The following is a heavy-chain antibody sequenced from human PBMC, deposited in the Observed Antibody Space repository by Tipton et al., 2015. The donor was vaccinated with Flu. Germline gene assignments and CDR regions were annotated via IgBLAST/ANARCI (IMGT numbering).Heavy chain of an antibody. CDR2: IYPSGTT. Sequence: PSLTCTVSSGSIRSTNYFCAWIRQPPGKRLELIGSIYPSGTTYYNPSLKSRVTISVDTSKSQFSLMLRPVTAADTAVYYCARLSYYDVDLKNFYFDYWGQGALVTVSS. V-gene: IGHV4-39*01. D-gene: IGHD3-10*02. CDR3: ARLSYYDVDLKNFYFDY. J-gene: IGHJ4*02. CDR1: SGSIRSTNYF.